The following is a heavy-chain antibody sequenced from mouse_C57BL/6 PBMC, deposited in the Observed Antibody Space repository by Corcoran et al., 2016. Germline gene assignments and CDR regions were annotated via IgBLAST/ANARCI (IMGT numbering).Heavy chain of an antibody. V-gene: IGHV9-3*01. D-gene: IGHD2-3*01. CDR2: INTYSGVP. CDR1: GYTFTTYG. J-gene: IGHJ2*01. CDR3: ARDGYDQDYFDY. Sequence: QIQLVQSGPELKKPGETVKISCKASGYTFTTYGMGWVKQAPGKGLKWMGWINTYSGVPTYADDFKGRFAFSLETSASTAYLQINNLKNEDTATYFCARDGYDQDYFDYWGQGTTLTVSS.